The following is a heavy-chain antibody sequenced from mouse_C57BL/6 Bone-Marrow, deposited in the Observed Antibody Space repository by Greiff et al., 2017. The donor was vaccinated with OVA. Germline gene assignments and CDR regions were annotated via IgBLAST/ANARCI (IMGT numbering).Heavy chain of an antibody. CDR1: GYTFTDYY. Sequence: EVQLQQSGPELVKPGASVKISCKASGYTFTDYYMNWVKQSHGKSLEWIGDIHPNNGGTNYNQKFKGKATLTVDKSSSTAYMERRRLTSEDSAVYECARPYYSNPNDLDYWGQGTTVTVSS. CDR3: ARPYYSNPNDLDY. J-gene: IGHJ4*01. D-gene: IGHD2-5*01. CDR2: IHPNNGGT. V-gene: IGHV1-26*01.